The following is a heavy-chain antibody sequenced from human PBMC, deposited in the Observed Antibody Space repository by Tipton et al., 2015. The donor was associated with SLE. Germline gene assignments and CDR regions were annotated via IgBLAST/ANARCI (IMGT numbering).Heavy chain of an antibody. Sequence: QLVQSGGGLVQHGGSLRLSCAASGFTFSSYEMNWVRQAPGKGLEWVSYISSSGSTIYYADSVKGRFTISRDNAKNSLYLQMNSLRAEDTAVYYCAGAPPEVLLEGYYFDYWGQGTLVTVSS. CDR3: AGAPPEVLLEGYYFDY. J-gene: IGHJ4*02. CDR2: ISSSGSTI. CDR1: GFTFSSYE. D-gene: IGHD3-10*01. V-gene: IGHV3-48*03.